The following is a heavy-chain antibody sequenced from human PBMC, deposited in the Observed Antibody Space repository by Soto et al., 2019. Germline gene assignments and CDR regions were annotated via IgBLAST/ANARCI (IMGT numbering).Heavy chain of an antibody. CDR2: IWYDGSER. CDR1: GFTFSSYG. D-gene: IGHD1-26*01. CDR3: ARVGPTNYAMDV. V-gene: IGHV3-33*01. J-gene: IGHJ6*02. Sequence: QMQQVESGGGVVQPGRSLRLSCGVSGFTFSSYGMHWVRQAPGKGLEWVAVIWYDGSERYYADSVAGRFTISRDNSKNMLYLQMNSLRVEDTAVYYCARVGPTNYAMDVWGQGTTVTVSS.